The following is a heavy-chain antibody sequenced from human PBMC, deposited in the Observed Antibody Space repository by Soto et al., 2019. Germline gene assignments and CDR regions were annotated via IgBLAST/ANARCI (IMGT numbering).Heavy chain of an antibody. CDR2: IIDSGGST. J-gene: IGHJ6*02. CDR1: GFTFSSCA. Sequence: PGGSLRLSCAASGFTFSSCAMGWVRQAPGKGLEWVSDIIDSGGSTYYADSVEGRFTISRDNSKSTLYLQMNSLRAEDTALYYYAKGGRYYYYYGVGAWGQGTRVTVSS. CDR3: AKGGRYYYYYGVGA. V-gene: IGHV3-23*01.